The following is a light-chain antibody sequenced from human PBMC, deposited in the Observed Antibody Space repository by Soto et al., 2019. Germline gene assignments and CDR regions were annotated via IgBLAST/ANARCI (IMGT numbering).Light chain of an antibody. CDR3: SPYRSINTGV. CDR1: SSDVGGYNY. CDR2: EVS. J-gene: IGLJ2*01. V-gene: IGLV2-14*01. Sequence: QSVLTQPASVSGSPGQSITISCTGTSSDVGGYNYVSWYQQHPGKAPKLMIYEVSNRPSGVSNRFSGSKSGNTASLTISGLQAEDEADYYCSPYRSINTGVFGGGTKLTV.